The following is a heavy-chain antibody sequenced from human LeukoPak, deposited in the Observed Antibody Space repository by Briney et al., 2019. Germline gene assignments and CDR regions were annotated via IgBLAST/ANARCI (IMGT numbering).Heavy chain of an antibody. D-gene: IGHD3-10*01. CDR2: ISAYNGNT. V-gene: IGHV1-18*01. J-gene: IGHJ3*01. CDR3: ARSPSRAFRWTDVGSAGDAFDL. Sequence: ASVKVSCKASGYTFTSYGISWVRQAPGQGLEWMGWISAYNGNTNYAQKLQGRGTMTTDTATSTAYMYLRSLKPDDTAVYYCARSPSRAFRWTDVGSAGDAFDLWGQGTMVTVSS. CDR1: GYTFTSYG.